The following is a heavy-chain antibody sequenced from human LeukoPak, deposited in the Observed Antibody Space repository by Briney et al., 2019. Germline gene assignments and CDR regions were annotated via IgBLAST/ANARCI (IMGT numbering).Heavy chain of an antibody. Sequence: ASVKVSCKAYGGTFSSYAISWVRQAPGQGLEWMGRIIPILGIANYAQKFQGRVTITADKSTSTAYMELSSLRSEDTAVCYCARDCSGGSCYSIYYYYGMDVWGQGTTVTVSS. CDR3: ARDCSGGSCYSIYYYYGMDV. D-gene: IGHD2-15*01. CDR1: GGTFSSYA. CDR2: IIPILGIA. J-gene: IGHJ6*02. V-gene: IGHV1-69*04.